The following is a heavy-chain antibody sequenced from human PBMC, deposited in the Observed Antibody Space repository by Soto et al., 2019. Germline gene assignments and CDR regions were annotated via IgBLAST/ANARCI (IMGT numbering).Heavy chain of an antibody. CDR3: ARGGGWVGEASFDS. D-gene: IGHD3-10*01. CDR2: INAGNGRE. V-gene: IGHV1-3*01. Sequence: QVQLEQSGAEVKKPGASVKVSCKTSGYTFTSYTLHWVRQAPGQGLEWMGWINAGNGREKYSQRFRDRASLSTDKSAATAYMELRTLRSEDTAMYYCARGGGWVGEASFDSWGQGTLVTVSS. CDR1: GYTFTSYT. J-gene: IGHJ4*02.